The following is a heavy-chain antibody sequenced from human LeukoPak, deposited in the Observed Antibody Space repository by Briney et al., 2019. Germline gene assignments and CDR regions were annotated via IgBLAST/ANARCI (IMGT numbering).Heavy chain of an antibody. CDR2: IIPILGVA. Sequence: SVKFSCKATGGTFSSYAISWVRHAPGQGLEWMGRIIPILGVANYAEKFQCRVTITADKSTSTAYMELSSVRSEDTAVYYCASDSSGYYRSPFDYWGQGTLVTVSS. D-gene: IGHD3-22*01. CDR3: ASDSSGYYRSPFDY. CDR1: GGTFSSYA. J-gene: IGHJ4*02. V-gene: IGHV1-69*04.